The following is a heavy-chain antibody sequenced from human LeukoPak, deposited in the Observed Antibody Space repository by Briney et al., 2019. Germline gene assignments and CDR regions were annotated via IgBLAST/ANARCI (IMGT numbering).Heavy chain of an antibody. CDR3: ARIHSSGWLAQFDY. CDR1: GGSISSSSYY. J-gene: IGHJ4*02. Sequence: SETLSLTCTVSGGSISSSSYYWGWIRQPPGKGVEWNGSIYYSGSTYYNPSLKSRVTISVDTSKNQFSLKLSSVTAADTAVYYCARIHSSGWLAQFDYWGQGTLVTVSS. CDR2: IYYSGST. D-gene: IGHD6-19*01. V-gene: IGHV4-39*01.